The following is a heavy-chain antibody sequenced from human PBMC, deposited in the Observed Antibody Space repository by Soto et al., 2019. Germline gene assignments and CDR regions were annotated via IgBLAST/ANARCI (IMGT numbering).Heavy chain of an antibody. CDR2: INHSGST. CDR3: ARGWRSEGGYRYGGYYYGMDV. CDR1: GGSFSGYY. V-gene: IGHV4-34*01. Sequence: ASETLSLTCAVYGGSFSGYYWSWIRQPPGKGLEWIGEINHSGSTNYNPSLKSRVTISVDTSKNQFSLKLSSVTAADTAVYYCARGWRSEGGYRYGGYYYGMDVWGQGTTVTVSS. D-gene: IGHD5-18*01. J-gene: IGHJ6*02.